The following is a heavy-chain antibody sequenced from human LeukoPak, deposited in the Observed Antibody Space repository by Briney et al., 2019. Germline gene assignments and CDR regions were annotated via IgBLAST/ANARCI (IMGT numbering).Heavy chain of an antibody. D-gene: IGHD5-18*01. Sequence: SETLSLTCTVSGGSISSSTYFWSWIRQPPGKGLEWIGSVYYSGSTYYNPSLKSRVTISVDTSRNQFSLKLSSVTAADTAVYYCARDRGYSYGYKDAFDIWGQGTMVTVSS. J-gene: IGHJ3*02. CDR1: GGSISSSTYF. CDR3: ARDRGYSYGYKDAFDI. CDR2: VYYSGST. V-gene: IGHV4-39*02.